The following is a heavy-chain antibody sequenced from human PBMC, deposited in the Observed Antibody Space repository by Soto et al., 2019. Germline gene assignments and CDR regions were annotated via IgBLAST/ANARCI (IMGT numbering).Heavy chain of an antibody. V-gene: IGHV4-34*01. J-gene: IGHJ4*02. Sequence: NPSVTLSLTCAVYSGSFSGYYWSWIRQPPGKGLEWIGEINHSGSTNYNPSLKSRLTISVDTSKNQFSLKLRSVTAADTALYYCVACDYGDYPRYWGQGTLVTVSS. CDR2: INHSGST. CDR3: VACDYGDYPRY. D-gene: IGHD4-17*01. CDR1: SGSFSGYY.